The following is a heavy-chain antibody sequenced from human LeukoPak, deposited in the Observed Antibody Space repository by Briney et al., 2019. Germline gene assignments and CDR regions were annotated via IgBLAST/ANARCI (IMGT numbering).Heavy chain of an antibody. CDR3: ARTTEGGYTYNYFYYYYMDV. D-gene: IGHD5-18*01. Sequence: PSETLSLTCAVYGGSFSGYYWSWIRQPPGKGLEWIGEINHSGSTNYNPSLKSRVTISVDTSKNQFSLKLSSVTAADTAVYYCARTTEGGYTYNYFYYYYMDVWGKGTTVTISS. V-gene: IGHV4-34*01. CDR2: INHSGST. CDR1: GGSFSGYY. J-gene: IGHJ6*03.